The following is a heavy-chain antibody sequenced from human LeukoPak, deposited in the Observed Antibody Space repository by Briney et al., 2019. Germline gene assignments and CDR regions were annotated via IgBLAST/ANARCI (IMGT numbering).Heavy chain of an antibody. Sequence: PGGSLRLSCAASGFTFSSYGMHWVRQAPGKGLEWVAFIRYDGSNKYYADSVKGRFTISRDNSKNTLYLQMNSLRAEDTAVYYCARIEEDWFDPWGQGTLVTVSS. J-gene: IGHJ5*02. CDR2: IRYDGSNK. CDR3: ARIEEDWFDP. V-gene: IGHV3-30*02. CDR1: GFTFSSYG.